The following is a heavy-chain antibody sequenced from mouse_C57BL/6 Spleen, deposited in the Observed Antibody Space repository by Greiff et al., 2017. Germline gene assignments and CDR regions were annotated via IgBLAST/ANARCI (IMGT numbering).Heavy chain of an antibody. CDR3: AGFYYGYFDV. D-gene: IGHD2-1*01. CDR2: ISSGSSTI. V-gene: IGHV5-17*01. CDR1: GFTFSDYG. Sequence: EVQVVESGGGLVKPGGSLKLSCAASGFTFSDYGMHWVRQAPEKGLEWVAYISSGSSTIYYADTVKGRFTISRDNAKNTLFLQMTSLRSEDTAMYYCAGFYYGYFDVWGTGTTVTVSS. J-gene: IGHJ1*03.